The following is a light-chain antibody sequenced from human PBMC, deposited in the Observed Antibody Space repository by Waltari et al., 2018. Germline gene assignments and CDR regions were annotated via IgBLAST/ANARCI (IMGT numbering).Light chain of an antibody. CDR3: CSYAGSSTLV. Sequence: QSALTQPASVSGSPGQSITISCTGTSSYVGSYNLVPGYQQHPGKAPKLMIYEGSKRPSGVSNRFSGSKSGNTASLTISGLQAEDEADYYCCSYAGSSTLVFGGGTKLTVL. J-gene: IGLJ3*02. CDR1: SSYVGSYNL. V-gene: IGLV2-23*01. CDR2: EGS.